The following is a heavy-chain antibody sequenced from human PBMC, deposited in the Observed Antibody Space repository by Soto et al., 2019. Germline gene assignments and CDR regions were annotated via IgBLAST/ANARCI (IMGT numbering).Heavy chain of an antibody. CDR1: GYTFTSYY. V-gene: IGHV1-46*01. Sequence: QVQLVQSGAEVKKPGASVKVSCKSSGYTFTSYYMHWVRQAPGQGLEWMGIINLSGGRTTYAQKFQGRVTMTRDTSTSTVYMELSSLRSEDTAVYYCPRIQGFWNDYDVDYWGQGTLVTVSS. J-gene: IGHJ4*02. CDR3: PRIQGFWNDYDVDY. D-gene: IGHD3-3*01. CDR2: INLSGGRT.